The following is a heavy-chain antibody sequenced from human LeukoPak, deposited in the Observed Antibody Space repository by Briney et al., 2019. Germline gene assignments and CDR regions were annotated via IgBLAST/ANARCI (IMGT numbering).Heavy chain of an antibody. CDR2: IIPIFGTA. CDR3: ARGISAARGYNWFDP. CDR1: VGTFSIYA. V-gene: IGHV1-69*05. J-gene: IGHJ5*02. Sequence: SVKVSCKASVGTFSIYAISWVRQAPGQGLEWMGGIIPIFGTANYAQKFQGRVTITTDESTSTAYMELSSLRSEDTAVYYCARGISAARGYNWFDPWGQGTLVTVSS. D-gene: IGHD6-6*01.